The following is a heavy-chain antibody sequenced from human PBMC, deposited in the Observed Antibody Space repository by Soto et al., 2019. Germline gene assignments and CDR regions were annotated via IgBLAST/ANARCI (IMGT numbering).Heavy chain of an antibody. D-gene: IGHD6-13*01. CDR2: IIPIFGTA. J-gene: IGHJ6*02. CDR3: ATPRGGYSRDYYGMDV. Sequence: ASVKVSCKASGGTFSSYAISWVRQAPGQGLEWMGGIIPIFGTANYAQKFQGRVTITADESTSTAYMELSSLRSEDTAVYYCATPRGGYSRDYYGMDVWGQGTTVTVSS. CDR1: GGTFSSYA. V-gene: IGHV1-69*13.